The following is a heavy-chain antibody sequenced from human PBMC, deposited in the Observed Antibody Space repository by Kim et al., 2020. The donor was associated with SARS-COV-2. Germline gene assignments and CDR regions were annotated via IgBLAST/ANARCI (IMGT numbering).Heavy chain of an antibody. CDR1: GGTFSSYA. CDR2: IIPIFGTA. CDR3: AVAMIVVALPSDYYGMDV. Sequence: SVKVSCKASGGTFSSYAISWVRQAPGQGLEWMGGIIPIFGTANYAQKFQGRVTITADESTSTAYMELSSLRSEDTAVYYCAVAMIVVALPSDYYGMDVWGQGTTVTVSS. D-gene: IGHD3-22*01. V-gene: IGHV1-69*13. J-gene: IGHJ6*02.